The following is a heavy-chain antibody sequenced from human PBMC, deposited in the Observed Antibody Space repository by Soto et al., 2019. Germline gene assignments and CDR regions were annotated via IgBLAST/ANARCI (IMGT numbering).Heavy chain of an antibody. D-gene: IGHD3-3*02. J-gene: IGHJ6*02. V-gene: IGHV5-10-1*01. CDR3: ASLAFLEWLLYEPPNYCYNNGMDV. CDR2: IDPSDSYT. CDR1: GYSFTSYW. Sequence: PGESLKISCKGSGYSFTSYWISWVRQMPGKGLEWMGRIDPSDSYTNYSPSFQGHVTISADTSISTAYLQWGSLKASDTAMYYCASLAFLEWLLYEPPNYCYNNGMDVWGQGTTVTVSS.